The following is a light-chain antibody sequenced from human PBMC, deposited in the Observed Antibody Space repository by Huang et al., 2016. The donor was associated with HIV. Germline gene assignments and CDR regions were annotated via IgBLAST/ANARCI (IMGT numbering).Light chain of an antibody. V-gene: IGKV3-20*01. Sequence: EIVLTQSPGTLSLSPGERATLSCRPSQSVISSYLAWYQQKPGQAPRRLIYGASNRATGIADRFSGSGSGTDFTLTISRLEPEDFAVYYCQQYGRSPFTFGQGTKLEIK. CDR3: QQYGRSPFT. CDR2: GAS. CDR1: QSVISSY. J-gene: IGKJ2*01.